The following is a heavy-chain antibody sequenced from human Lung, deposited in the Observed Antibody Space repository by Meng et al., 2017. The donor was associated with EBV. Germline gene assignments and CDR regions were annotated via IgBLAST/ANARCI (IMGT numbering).Heavy chain of an antibody. D-gene: IGHD4-17*01. Sequence: EVQLVESGGGLVKPGGSLRLSCSGSGCTFSRYSMNWVRQAPGKGLEWVSSISSTSSHMYYADSVTGRFTISRDNTKNSLYLQMNSLRAEDTAVYYCARDPGDHGDYERRGGNYWGQGTLVTVSS. CDR3: ARDPGDHGDYERRGGNY. CDR2: ISSTSSHM. CDR1: GCTFSRYS. V-gene: IGHV3-21*01. J-gene: IGHJ4*02.